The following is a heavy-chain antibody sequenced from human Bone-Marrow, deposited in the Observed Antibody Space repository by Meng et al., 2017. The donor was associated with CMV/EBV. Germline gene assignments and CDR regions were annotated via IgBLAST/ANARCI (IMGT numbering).Heavy chain of an antibody. CDR1: GGSISSSNW. Sequence: SCTVSGGSISSSNWWSWVRQPPGKGLEWIGEIYHSGSTNYNPSLKSRVTISVDTSKNQFSLKLSSVTAADTAVYYCASRLVGATSRVFDYWGQGTLVTVSS. V-gene: IGHV4-4*02. J-gene: IGHJ4*02. CDR3: ASRLVGATSRVFDY. D-gene: IGHD1-26*01. CDR2: IYHSGST.